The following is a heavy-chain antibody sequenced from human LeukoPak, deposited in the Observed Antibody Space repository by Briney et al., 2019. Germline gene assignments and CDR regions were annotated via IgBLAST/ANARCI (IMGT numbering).Heavy chain of an antibody. J-gene: IGHJ6*03. CDR1: GFTVSSNY. D-gene: IGHD3-22*01. Sequence: GGSLRLSCAASGFTVSSNYMSWVRQAPGKGLEWVSVIYSGGSTYYQDSVKGRFTISRDNSKNPLYLQMNSLRAEDTAVYYCARGSTYYYDSSGYWGDYYYYMDVWGKGTTVTVSS. CDR2: IYSGGST. CDR3: ARGSTYYYDSSGYWGDYYYYMDV. V-gene: IGHV3-53*05.